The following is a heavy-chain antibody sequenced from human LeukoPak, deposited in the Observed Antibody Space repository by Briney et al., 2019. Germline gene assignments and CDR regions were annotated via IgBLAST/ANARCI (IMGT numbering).Heavy chain of an antibody. CDR3: AGGDSSGWYFDL. CDR1: GFTFSSYW. D-gene: IGHD3-22*01. V-gene: IGHV3-7*03. CDR2: INQDESEK. Sequence: GGSLRLSCAASGFTFSSYWMTWVRQAPGKGLEWVANINQDESEKNYVDSVKGRFTISRDNAKNILYLQMISLRAEDTALYYCAGGDSSGWYFDLWGRGTLVTVSS. J-gene: IGHJ2*01.